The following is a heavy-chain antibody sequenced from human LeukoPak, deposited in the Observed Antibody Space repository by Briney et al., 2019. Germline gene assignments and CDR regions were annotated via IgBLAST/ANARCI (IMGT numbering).Heavy chain of an antibody. CDR1: GGTFSSYA. J-gene: IGHJ3*02. CDR3: ASKGTAAAAGIDAFDI. CDR2: IIPVLGIA. Sequence: SVKVSCKASGGTFSSYAISWVRQAPGQGLEWMGRIIPVLGIANYAQKFQGRVTITADKSTSTAYMELSSLRSEDTALYYCASKGTAAAAGIDAFDIWGQGTMVTVSS. D-gene: IGHD6-13*01. V-gene: IGHV1-69*04.